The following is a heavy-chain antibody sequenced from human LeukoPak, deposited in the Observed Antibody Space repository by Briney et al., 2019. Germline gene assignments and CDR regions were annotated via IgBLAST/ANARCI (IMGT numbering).Heavy chain of an antibody. CDR3: ATIAVAGTDAFDI. CDR2: ISAYNGNT. J-gene: IGHJ3*02. CDR1: GYTFTSYG. Sequence: ASVKVSCKASGYTFTSYGISWVRQAPGQGLEWMGWISAYNGNTNYAQKLQGRVTMTTDTSTSTACMELRSLRSDDTAVYYCATIAVAGTDAFDIWGQGTMVTVSS. V-gene: IGHV1-18*01. D-gene: IGHD6-19*01.